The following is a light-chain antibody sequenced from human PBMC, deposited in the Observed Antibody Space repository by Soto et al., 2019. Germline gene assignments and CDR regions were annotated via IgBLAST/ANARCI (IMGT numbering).Light chain of an antibody. CDR2: GAS. CDR3: HQYGSSPRT. V-gene: IGKV3-20*01. J-gene: IGKJ1*01. Sequence: EIVLTQSPGTLSLSPGERATLSCRASQSVSSSYLAWYQQKPGQAPRLLIYGASSRATSIPDRFSGSGSGTDFTLTISRLEPEDFAVYYCHQYGSSPRTFGQGTKVEIK. CDR1: QSVSSSY.